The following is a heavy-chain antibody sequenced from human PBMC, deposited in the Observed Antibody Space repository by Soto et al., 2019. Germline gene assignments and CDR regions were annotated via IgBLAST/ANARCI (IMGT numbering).Heavy chain of an antibody. CDR2: IYPGDSDT. Sequence: VESLKISCRGSGYSCTSYWVGWVRQMPGKGLEWMGIIYPGDSDTRYSPSFQGQVTISADKSISTAYLQWSSLKASDTAMYYCARRGGVGDYYYGMDVWGQGTTVTVSS. CDR3: ARRGGVGDYYYGMDV. V-gene: IGHV5-51*01. J-gene: IGHJ6*02. D-gene: IGHD3-10*01. CDR1: GYSCTSYW.